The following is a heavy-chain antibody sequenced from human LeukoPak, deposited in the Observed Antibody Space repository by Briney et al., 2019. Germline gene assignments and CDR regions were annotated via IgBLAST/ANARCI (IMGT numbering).Heavy chain of an antibody. CDR2: IDPYSGNT. D-gene: IGHD1-26*01. CDR3: ARGVGNEGLTI. Sequence: ASVKVSCKASGYTFKSYAITWVRQAPGQGLEWIGWIDPYSGNTNYAQKFQGRVTMTTETLTSTADMEVTSLRSDDTAVYYCARGVGNEGLTIWGQGTLVTVSS. V-gene: IGHV1-18*01. CDR1: GYTFKSYA. J-gene: IGHJ3*02.